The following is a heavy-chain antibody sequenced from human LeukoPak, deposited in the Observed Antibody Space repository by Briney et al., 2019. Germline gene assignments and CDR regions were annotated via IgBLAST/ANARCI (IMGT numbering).Heavy chain of an antibody. CDR3: ARVCRYYYDSSACWCVVGGFDI. Sequence: SQTLSLTCTVSGGSISSGGYYWSWIRQHPGKGLEWIGYIYYSGSTYYNPSLKSRVTISVDTSKNQFSLKLSSVTAADTAVYYCARVCRYYYDSSACWCVVGGFDIWGQGTMVTVSS. D-gene: IGHD3-22*01. V-gene: IGHV4-31*03. CDR1: GGSISSGGYY. J-gene: IGHJ3*02. CDR2: IYYSGST.